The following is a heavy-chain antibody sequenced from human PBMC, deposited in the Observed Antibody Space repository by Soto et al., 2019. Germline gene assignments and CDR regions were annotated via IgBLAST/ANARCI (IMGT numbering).Heavy chain of an antibody. J-gene: IGHJ4*02. CDR3: ARDLGYYESSGYFDY. Sequence: GGSLRLSCAASGFTFSDYYMSWIRQAAGKGLEWVSYIGSSDNIIYYADSVKGRFTISRDNAKNSLYLQMNSLRAEDTAVYYCARDLGYYESSGYFDYWGQGTRVTVSS. CDR2: IGSSDNII. D-gene: IGHD3-22*01. V-gene: IGHV3-11*01. CDR1: GFTFSDYY.